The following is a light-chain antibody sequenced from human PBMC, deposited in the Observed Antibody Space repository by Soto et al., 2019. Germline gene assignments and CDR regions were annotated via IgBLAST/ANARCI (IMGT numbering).Light chain of an antibody. CDR1: QSISSW. Sequence: DIQMTQSPSTLSASVGDRVTITCRASQSISSWLAWYQQKPGKAPKLLINKASSLESGVPSRFSGSGSGTEFTLTISSLQPDDFATYYCQQYYSYPWTFGQGTKVDIK. CDR2: KAS. CDR3: QQYYSYPWT. J-gene: IGKJ1*01. V-gene: IGKV1-5*03.